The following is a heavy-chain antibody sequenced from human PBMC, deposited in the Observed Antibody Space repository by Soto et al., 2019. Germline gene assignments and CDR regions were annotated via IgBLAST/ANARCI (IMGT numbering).Heavy chain of an antibody. CDR1: GFTFSSYA. J-gene: IGHJ4*02. V-gene: IGHV3-23*01. Sequence: GGSLRLSCAASGFTFSSYAMSWVRQAPGKGLEWVSAISGSGGSTYYADSVKGRFTISRDNSKNTLYLEMNSLRAEDTAVYYCAKDRPYYYDSRQNLAFDYWGQGTLVTVSS. CDR3: AKDRPYYYDSRQNLAFDY. D-gene: IGHD3-22*01. CDR2: ISGSGGST.